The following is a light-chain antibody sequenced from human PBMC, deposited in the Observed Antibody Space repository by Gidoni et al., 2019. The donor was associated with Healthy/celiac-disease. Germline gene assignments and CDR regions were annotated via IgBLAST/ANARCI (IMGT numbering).Light chain of an antibody. Sequence: DIQMTQSPSTLSASVGDRVTITCRASQNINRWLAWYQQKPGKAPKLLIYDASSLESGVPSRFSGSGSGTEFTLTISSLQPDDFATYYCQQYSSYSWTSGQGTKVEIK. CDR2: DAS. CDR3: QQYSSYSWT. V-gene: IGKV1-5*01. J-gene: IGKJ1*01. CDR1: QNINRW.